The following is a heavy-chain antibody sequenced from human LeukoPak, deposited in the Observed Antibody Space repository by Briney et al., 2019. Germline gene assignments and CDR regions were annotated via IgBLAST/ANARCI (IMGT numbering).Heavy chain of an antibody. CDR2: IKQDGSEK. CDR3: ARDRCSGGRCYSLSVGHMDV. D-gene: IGHD2-15*01. J-gene: IGHJ6*03. CDR1: GFTLSSHA. V-gene: IGHV3-7*01. Sequence: GGSLRLSCAASGFTLSSHAIHWVRQAPGKGLEWVANIKQDGSEKYYVDSVKGRFTISRDNAKNSLYLQMNSLRAEDTALYYCARDRCSGGRCYSLSVGHMDVWGKGTTVTVSS.